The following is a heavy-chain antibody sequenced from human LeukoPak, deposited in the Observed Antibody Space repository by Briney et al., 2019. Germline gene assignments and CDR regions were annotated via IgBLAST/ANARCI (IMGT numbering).Heavy chain of an antibody. D-gene: IGHD3-16*01. CDR1: GYIFTNYW. CDR2: IYPGDSDT. CDR3: ARMITFGGAYYFDY. Sequence: GESRKISCKGSGYIFTNYWIGWVRQMPGKGRGWMGTIYPGDSDTRYSPSLQGQVTISADKSINTAYLQWSSLKASDTAMYYCARMITFGGAYYFDYWGQGTLVTVSS. J-gene: IGHJ4*02. V-gene: IGHV5-51*01.